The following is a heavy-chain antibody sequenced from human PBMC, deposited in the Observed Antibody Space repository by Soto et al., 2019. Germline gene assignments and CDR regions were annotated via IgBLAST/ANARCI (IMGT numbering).Heavy chain of an antibody. Sequence: QVQLQQWGAGLLKPSETLSLTCAIYGGSFSDYYWSWIRQPPGKGLERIGEINPSGSTKYYPSLRRRVTKSGDTSKSQSPLTVRSVTAADTAVYYCARGTHPSSWYRSFDYWGQRTLVTVSA. V-gene: IGHV4-34*01. CDR3: ARGTHPSSWYRSFDY. D-gene: IGHD6-13*01. CDR2: INPSGST. CDR1: GGSFSDYY. J-gene: IGHJ4*02.